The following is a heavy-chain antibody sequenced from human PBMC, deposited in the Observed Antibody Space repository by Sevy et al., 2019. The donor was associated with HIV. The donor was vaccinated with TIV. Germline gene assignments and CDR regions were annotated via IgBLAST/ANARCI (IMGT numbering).Heavy chain of an antibody. CDR3: ARHCSSNSCSHAFDI. V-gene: IGHV4-34*01. D-gene: IGHD2-2*01. CDR2: INHSGST. J-gene: IGHJ3*02. CDR1: GGSFSGYY. Sequence: SETLSLTCAVYGGSFSGYYWSWIRQPPGKGLEWIGEINHSGSTNDNPSLKSRVTISGDTSKNQFSLKLSSVTAADTAVYYCARHCSSNSCSHAFDIWGQGTMVTVSS.